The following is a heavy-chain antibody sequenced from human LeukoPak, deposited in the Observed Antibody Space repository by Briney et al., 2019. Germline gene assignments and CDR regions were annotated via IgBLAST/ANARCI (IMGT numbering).Heavy chain of an antibody. J-gene: IGHJ5*02. Sequence: PSETQSLTCTVSGGSIRSYYWSWIRQPPGKGLEGIGYIYYSGSTNYNPSLKSRVTISVDTSKNQFSLKLSSVTAADTAVYYCARGYSSSWYRMVWFDPWGQGTLVTVSS. CDR1: GGSIRSYY. CDR3: ARGYSSSWYRMVWFDP. V-gene: IGHV4-59*01. CDR2: IYYSGST. D-gene: IGHD6-13*01.